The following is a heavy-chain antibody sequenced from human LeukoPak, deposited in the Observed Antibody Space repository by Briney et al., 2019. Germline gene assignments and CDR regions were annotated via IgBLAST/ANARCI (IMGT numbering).Heavy chain of an antibody. J-gene: IGHJ3*02. CDR2: IYYSGST. Sequence: PSETLSLTCTVSGGSISSGDYYWGWIRQPPGEGLEWIGYIYYSGSTYDNPSLESRFTKSVDRSKNQFSLKLSSVTAADTAVYYCARDHRPIRVTTAVDAFDIWGQGTMVTVSS. D-gene: IGHD4-17*01. CDR1: GGSISSGDYY. V-gene: IGHV4-30-4*01. CDR3: ARDHRPIRVTTAVDAFDI.